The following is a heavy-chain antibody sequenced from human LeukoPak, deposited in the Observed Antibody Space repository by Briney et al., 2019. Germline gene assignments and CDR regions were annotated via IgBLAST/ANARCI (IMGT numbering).Heavy chain of an antibody. CDR2: IIPIFGTA. CDR3: ARSSPSWYPTQSVDY. V-gene: IGHV1-69*13. Sequence: SVKVSCKASGGTFSSYAISWVRQAPGQGLEWMGGIIPIFGTANYAQKFQGRVTITADESTSTAYMELSSLRSEDTAVYYCARSSPSWYPTQSVDYWGQGTLVTVSS. D-gene: IGHD6-13*01. J-gene: IGHJ4*02. CDR1: GGTFSSYA.